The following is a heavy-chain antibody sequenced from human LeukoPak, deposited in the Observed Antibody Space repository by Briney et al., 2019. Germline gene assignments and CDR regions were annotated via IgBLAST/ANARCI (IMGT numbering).Heavy chain of an antibody. Sequence: SETLSLTCAVSGVSVGSGGYSWSWIRQPPGKGLEWIGYIYHSGSSYYNPSLKSRVTIPMDRSKNQISLRLTSVTAADTAVYYCARDHYYDSSGYYYPFDYWGQGTLVTVSS. CDR2: IYHSGSS. CDR3: ARDHYYDSSGYYYPFDY. V-gene: IGHV4-30-2*01. CDR1: GVSVGSGGYS. J-gene: IGHJ4*02. D-gene: IGHD3-22*01.